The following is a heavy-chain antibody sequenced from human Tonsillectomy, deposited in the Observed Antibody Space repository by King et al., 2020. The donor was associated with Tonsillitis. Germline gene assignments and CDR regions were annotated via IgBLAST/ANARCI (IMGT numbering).Heavy chain of an antibody. V-gene: IGHV3-49*03. CDR1: GFTFGDYA. D-gene: IGHD1-26*01. Sequence: VQLVESGGGLVQPGRSLRLSCLASGFTFGDYAMTWFRQAPGKGLEWIGFIRSNSYGGTTAYAASVQGRFTISRDDSRSIAYLQMSSLKTEDTAVYYCTRERWERFPESWGQGTQVTVSS. J-gene: IGHJ5*02. CDR3: TRERWERFPES. CDR2: IRSNSYGGTT.